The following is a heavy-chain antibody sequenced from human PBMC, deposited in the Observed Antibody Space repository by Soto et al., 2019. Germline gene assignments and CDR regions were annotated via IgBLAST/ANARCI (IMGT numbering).Heavy chain of an antibody. CDR1: GDSGSSSNYH. V-gene: IGHV4-39*01. J-gene: IGHJ4*02. CDR2: IYYTGSI. Sequence: SETLSLTCTLSGDSGSSSNYHWGWIRQPPGKGLEWIWNIYYTGSIEYNPSLESRVILSIDTSRKQFSLRWTSVTVADTAVYYCAKRDHGAVAGVLSPFEYWGQGALGTVSS. D-gene: IGHD6-19*01. CDR3: AKRDHGAVAGVLSPFEY.